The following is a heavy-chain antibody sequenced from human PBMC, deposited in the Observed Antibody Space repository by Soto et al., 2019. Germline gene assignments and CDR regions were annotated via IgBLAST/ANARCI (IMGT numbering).Heavy chain of an antibody. D-gene: IGHD5-18*01. CDR1: GGSISSSNW. CDR2: IYHSGST. Sequence: SETLSLTCAVSGGSISSSNWWSWVRQPPGKGLEWIGEIYHSGSTNYNPSLKSRVTISVDKSKNQFSLKLSSVTAADTAVYYCARANVDTALGDFDYWGQGTLVTVSS. V-gene: IGHV4-4*02. CDR3: ARANVDTALGDFDY. J-gene: IGHJ4*02.